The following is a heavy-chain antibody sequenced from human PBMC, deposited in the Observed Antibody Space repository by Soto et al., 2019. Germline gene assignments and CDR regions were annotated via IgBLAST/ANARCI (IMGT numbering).Heavy chain of an antibody. J-gene: IGHJ4*02. Sequence: PGGSLMLSGASSGFTFSNAWMSWVRQAPGKGLEWVGRIKSKTDGGTTDYAAPVKGRFTISRDDSKNTLYLQMNSLKTEDTAVYYCTTGRVRFLEWLLSDYFDYWGQGTLVNVSS. CDR3: TTGRVRFLEWLLSDYFDY. CDR1: GFTFSNAW. D-gene: IGHD3-3*01. V-gene: IGHV3-15*01. CDR2: IKSKTDGGTT.